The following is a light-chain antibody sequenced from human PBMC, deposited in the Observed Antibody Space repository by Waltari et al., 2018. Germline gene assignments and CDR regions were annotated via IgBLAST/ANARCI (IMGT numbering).Light chain of an antibody. CDR1: NSNIGSNT. CDR3: ATWDDRLTGVV. V-gene: IGLV1-44*01. CDR2: SND. Sequence: QSVLTQPPSASGTPGQRDTISCSGSNSNIGSNTVNWYQQLPGTAPRLLIYSNDHRPSGVPDRFSGSKSGTSASLAISGLQSEDEADYYCATWDDRLTGVVFGGGTKVTVL. J-gene: IGLJ2*01.